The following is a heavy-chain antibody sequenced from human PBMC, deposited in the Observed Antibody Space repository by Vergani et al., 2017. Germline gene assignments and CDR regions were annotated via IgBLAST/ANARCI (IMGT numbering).Heavy chain of an antibody. V-gene: IGHV4-59*01. CDR1: GGSISSYY. D-gene: IGHD4-17*01. CDR2: IYYSGST. CDR3: ARVGGDYTLYNYYCYMDV. J-gene: IGHJ6*03. Sequence: QVQLQESGPGLVKPSETLSLTCTVSGGSISSYYWSWIRQPPGKGLEWIGYIYYSGSTNYNPSLKSRVTISVDTSKNQFSLKLSSVTAADTAVYYCARVGGDYTLYNYYCYMDVWGKGTTVTVSS.